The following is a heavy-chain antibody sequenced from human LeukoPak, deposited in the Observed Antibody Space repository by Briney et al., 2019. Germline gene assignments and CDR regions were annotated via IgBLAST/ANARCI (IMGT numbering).Heavy chain of an antibody. CDR2: ISNGDGTI. CDR3: ARVGYSRSWHSGSAFDI. V-gene: IGHV3-48*03. Sequence: RPGGSLRLSCAPSGFTFSSYEMNWVRQAPGKGLEWVSYISNGDGTIKHADSVKGRFTISRDNAKNSLYLQMNSLRVEDTALYYCARVGYSRSWHSGSAFDIWGQGTMVTVSS. J-gene: IGHJ3*02. D-gene: IGHD6-13*01. CDR1: GFTFSSYE.